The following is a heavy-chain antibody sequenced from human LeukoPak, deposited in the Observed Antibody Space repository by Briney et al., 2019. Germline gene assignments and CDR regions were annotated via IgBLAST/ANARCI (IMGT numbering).Heavy chain of an antibody. CDR1: GGSINSPTW. CDR2: IYHSGST. J-gene: IGHJ4*02. Sequence: SETLSLTCTVSGGSINSPTWWNWVRQPPGKGLQLIGQIYHSGSTRYNPSPKSRVTMSVDRSKNQLSVKLISVTAADTAVYFRARATEHSSGCLEYWGQGILVTVSS. V-gene: IGHV4-4*02. CDR3: ARATEHSSGCLEY. D-gene: IGHD6-19*01.